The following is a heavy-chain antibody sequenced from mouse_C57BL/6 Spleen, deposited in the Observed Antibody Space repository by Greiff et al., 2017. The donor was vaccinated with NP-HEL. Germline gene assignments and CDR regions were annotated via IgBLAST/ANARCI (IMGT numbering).Heavy chain of an antibody. CDR2: LNPSNGGT. CDR1: GYTFTSYW. Sequence: QVQLQQSGTELVKPGASVKLSCKASGYTFTSYWMHWVKQRPGQGLAWLGNLNPSNGGTNYNEKFKSKATLTVDKSSSTAYMQLSSLTSEDSAVYYCARREPTVVGTPFAYWGQGTLVTVSA. J-gene: IGHJ3*01. V-gene: IGHV1-53*01. CDR3: ARREPTVVGTPFAY. D-gene: IGHD1-1*01.